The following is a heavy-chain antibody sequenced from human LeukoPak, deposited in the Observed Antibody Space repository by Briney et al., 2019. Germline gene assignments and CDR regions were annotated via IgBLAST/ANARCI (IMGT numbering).Heavy chain of an antibody. V-gene: IGHV5-51*01. CDR2: IYPGDSDT. D-gene: IGHD6-19*01. Sequence: GETLKISCKGSGYSFTSYWIGWVRQMPGKSLGWMGIIYPGDSDTRYSPSFQGKVTISADKSISTAYLQWSSLKASDTAMYYCARSSSGWYVHYFDYWGQGTLVTVSS. CDR3: ARSSSGWYVHYFDY. CDR1: GYSFTSYW. J-gene: IGHJ4*02.